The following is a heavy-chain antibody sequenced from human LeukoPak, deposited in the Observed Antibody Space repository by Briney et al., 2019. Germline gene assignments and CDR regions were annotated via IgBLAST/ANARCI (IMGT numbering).Heavy chain of an antibody. CDR3: ASTGRYYYGSGSYYRPFDY. CDR1: GDSISSSGYY. D-gene: IGHD3-10*01. CDR2: IYYGGTS. Sequence: SETLSLTCTVSGDSISSSGYYGGWIRQSPAKGLEWIGSIYYGGTSYYNPSLKSRVTISVDTSKNQFSLKLSSVTAADTAVYYCASTGRYYYGSGSYYRPFDYWGQGTLVTVSS. V-gene: IGHV4-39*07. J-gene: IGHJ4*02.